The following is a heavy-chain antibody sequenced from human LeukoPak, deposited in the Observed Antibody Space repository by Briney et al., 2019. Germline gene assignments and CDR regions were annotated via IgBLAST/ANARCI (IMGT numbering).Heavy chain of an antibody. J-gene: IGHJ4*02. CDR1: GGSFSGYY. Sequence: SETLSLTCVGYGGSFSGYYWSWIRQPPGRGVEGMGEINQSGSTNYNPSLKSRVTISVDTSKNQFSLKLSSVTAADTAVYYCARGRPWYYPFDYWGQGTLVTVSS. D-gene: IGHD1-7*01. CDR3: ARGRPWYYPFDY. V-gene: IGHV4-34*01. CDR2: INQSGST.